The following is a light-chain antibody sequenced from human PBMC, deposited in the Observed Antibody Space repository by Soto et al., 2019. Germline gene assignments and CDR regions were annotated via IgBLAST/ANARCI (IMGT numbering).Light chain of an antibody. CDR1: QSISSW. J-gene: IGKJ4*02. CDR3: QQYNSFSLT. V-gene: IGKV1-5*01. Sequence: SVLAASVKAKVTITCRASQSISSWLAWYQQKPGKAPKLLIYDASSLESGVPSRFSGSGSGTEFTLTISSLQPDDFATYYCQQYNSFSLTFGGGTEVDIK. CDR2: DAS.